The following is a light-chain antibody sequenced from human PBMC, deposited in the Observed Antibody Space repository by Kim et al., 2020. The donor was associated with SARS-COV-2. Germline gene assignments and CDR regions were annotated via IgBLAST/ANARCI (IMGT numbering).Light chain of an antibody. V-gene: IGLV1-51*01. J-gene: IGLJ2*01. Sequence: QSVLTQPPSVSAAPGQKVTISCSGSSSNIGNGYVSWYQQLPGTAPKLVIYDSDKRPSGIPDRFSGSRSGTSATLGITGLQTGDEADYYCGTWDSGLSVGVFGGGTKLTVL. CDR2: DSD. CDR1: SSNIGNGY. CDR3: GTWDSGLSVGV.